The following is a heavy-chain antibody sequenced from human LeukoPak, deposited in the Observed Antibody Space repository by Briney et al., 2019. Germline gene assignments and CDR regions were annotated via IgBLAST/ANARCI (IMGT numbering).Heavy chain of an antibody. J-gene: IGHJ5*02. CDR3: ARGYNWNDLIAHQSQASWTSNNWFDP. CDR1: GGSISSGGYY. Sequence: SETLSLTCTVSGGSISSGGYYWSWIRQHPGTGLEWIGYIYYSGSTYYNPSLKSRVTISVDTSKNQFSLKLSSVTAADTAMYYCARGYNWNDLIAHQSQASWTSNNWFDPWGQGTLVTVS. D-gene: IGHD1-1*01. V-gene: IGHV4-31*03. CDR2: IYYSGST.